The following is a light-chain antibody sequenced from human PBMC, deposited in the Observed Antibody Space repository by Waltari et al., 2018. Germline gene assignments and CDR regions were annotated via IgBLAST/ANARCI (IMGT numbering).Light chain of an antibody. CDR3: QQYGSSSWT. J-gene: IGKJ1*01. CDR2: GAS. Sequence: EAELTHSPGTLSLSPGERATLSCRASQSVRSSYLAWYQQKLGQAPRLLMYGASSRATGIPDRFSGSGSGTDFTLTISRLEPEDFAVYYCQQYGSSSWTFGQGTNVEIK. V-gene: IGKV3-20*01. CDR1: QSVRSSY.